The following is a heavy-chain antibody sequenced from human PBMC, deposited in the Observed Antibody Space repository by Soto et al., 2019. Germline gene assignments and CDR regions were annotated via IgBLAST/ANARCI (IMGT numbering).Heavy chain of an antibody. V-gene: IGHV1-2*02. Sequence: ASVKVSCKASGYTFTGCYMHWVRQAPGQGLEWMGWINPNSGGTNYAQKFQGRVTMTRDTSISTAYMELSRLRSDDTAVYYCARAVVVVVAATPGYWGQGTLVTVSS. CDR2: INPNSGGT. CDR3: ARAVVVVVAATPGY. J-gene: IGHJ4*02. CDR1: GYTFTGCY. D-gene: IGHD2-15*01.